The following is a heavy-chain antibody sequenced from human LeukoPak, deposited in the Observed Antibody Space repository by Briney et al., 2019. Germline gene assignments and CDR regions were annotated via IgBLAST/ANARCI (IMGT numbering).Heavy chain of an antibody. CDR1: GLTFGGYY. Sequence: GGPLRLSCAASGLTFGGYYMHWVRQAPGKGLQWVSTINGDGEFTVYAASVKGRFTIYRDNSKNTVNLQMSSLRAEDRALYHWVKSGDQGYMDVWGRGTTVIVSS. D-gene: IGHD1-26*01. CDR3: VKSGDQGYMDV. J-gene: IGHJ6*03. CDR2: INGDGEFT. V-gene: IGHV3-23*01.